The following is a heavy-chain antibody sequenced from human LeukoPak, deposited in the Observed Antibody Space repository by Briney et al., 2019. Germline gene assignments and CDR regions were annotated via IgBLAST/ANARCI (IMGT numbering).Heavy chain of an antibody. J-gene: IGHJ4*02. D-gene: IGHD3-22*01. CDR3: ARMWSYYYDSSGYKYYFDY. V-gene: IGHV3-23*01. CDR2: ISGSGIAT. CDR1: GFTLNNYA. Sequence: GGSLRLSCAASGFTLNNYAMTWVRQAPGKGLEWVSAISGSGIATYYADSVKGRFTISRDNSRNTLYLQMISLRAEDTAVYYCARMWSYYYDSSGYKYYFDYWGQGTLATVSS.